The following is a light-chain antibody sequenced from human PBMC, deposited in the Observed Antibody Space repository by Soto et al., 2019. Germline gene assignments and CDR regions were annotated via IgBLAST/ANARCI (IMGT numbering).Light chain of an antibody. Sequence: EIVLTQSPDTLSLSPGEIATLSCRARQSVSSSLAWYQQKPGQAPRLLIYDASNTATGITARFSGSRSGTDFTRTISSLEPEDFAVYYCQQRSHWPPEVTFGPGPNVDIK. CDR3: QQRSHWPPEVT. V-gene: IGKV3-11*01. CDR2: DAS. CDR1: QSVSSS. J-gene: IGKJ3*01.